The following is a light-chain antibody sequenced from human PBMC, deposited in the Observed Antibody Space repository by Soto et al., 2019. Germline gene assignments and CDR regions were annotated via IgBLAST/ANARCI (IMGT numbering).Light chain of an antibody. Sequence: QLVLTQPASVSGSPGQSITISCTGTSSDVGGYNYVSWYQQHPGKAPKLMIYEVSNRPSGVSNRFSGSKSGNTASLTISGLQAEDEADYYCSSYTSSIYVFGTGTKV. CDR2: EVS. CDR1: SSDVGGYNY. J-gene: IGLJ1*01. V-gene: IGLV2-14*01. CDR3: SSYTSSIYV.